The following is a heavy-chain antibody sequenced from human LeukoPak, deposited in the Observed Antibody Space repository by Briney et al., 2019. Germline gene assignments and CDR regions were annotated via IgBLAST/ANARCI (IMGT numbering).Heavy chain of an antibody. CDR2: IKQDGSDK. CDR1: GFIFSSYW. V-gene: IGHV3-7*01. J-gene: IGHJ4*02. CDR3: ARDSLPICGGDCYHGY. D-gene: IGHD2-21*02. Sequence: GGSLRLSCAASGFIFSSYWMSWVRQVPGKGLEWVANIKQDGSDKQYVDSVKGRFTISRDNAKNSLYLQMNSLRAEDTAVYYCARDSLPICGGDCYHGYWGQGTLVTVSS.